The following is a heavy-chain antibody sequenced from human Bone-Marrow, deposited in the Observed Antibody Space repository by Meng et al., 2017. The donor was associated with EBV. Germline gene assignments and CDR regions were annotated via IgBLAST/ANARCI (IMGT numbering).Heavy chain of an antibody. Sequence: QVQLGQSGAEVKKPGASVKVSCKASGYTFSTYAIHWVRQAPGQRLEWMGWINVGNGDTKYSQKLQGRVTITRDTSASTAYMELRSLRSEDTAVYYCARDRSGDSRNFDPWGQGTLVTVSS. CDR2: INVGNGDT. J-gene: IGHJ5*02. D-gene: IGHD3-22*01. CDR1: GYTFSTYA. V-gene: IGHV1-3*01. CDR3: ARDRSGDSRNFDP.